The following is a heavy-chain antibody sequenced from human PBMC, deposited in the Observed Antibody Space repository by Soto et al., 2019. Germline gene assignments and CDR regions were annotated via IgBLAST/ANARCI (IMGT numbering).Heavy chain of an antibody. J-gene: IGHJ5*02. CDR1: GYTFTGYY. CDR3: ARGPPITYCSGGSCYPPSRTSDP. CDR2: INPNSGGT. D-gene: IGHD2-15*01. Sequence: GASVKVSCKASGYTFTGYYMHWVRQAPGQGLEWMGWINPNSGGTNYAQKFQGWVTMTRDPSISTAYMELSRLRSDDTAVYYWARGPPITYCSGGSCYPPSRTSDPWGQGTLVTVSS. V-gene: IGHV1-2*04.